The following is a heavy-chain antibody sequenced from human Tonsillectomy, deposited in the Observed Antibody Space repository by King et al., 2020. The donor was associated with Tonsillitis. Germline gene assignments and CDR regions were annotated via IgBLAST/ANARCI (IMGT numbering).Heavy chain of an antibody. CDR3: ARDISFFDY. J-gene: IGHJ4*02. CDR1: GGSFSGYY. V-gene: IGHV4-34*01. CDR2: INHSGST. Sequence: VQLQQWGAGLLKPSETLSLTCAVHGGSFSGYYWSWIRQPPGKGLEWIGEINHSGSTNYNPSLKSRVTISADTSKNQFSLKLSSVTAADTAVYYCARDISFFDYWGQGPLVTVSS.